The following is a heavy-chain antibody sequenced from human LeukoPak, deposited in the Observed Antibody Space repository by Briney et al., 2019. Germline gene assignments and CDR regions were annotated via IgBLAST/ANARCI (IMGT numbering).Heavy chain of an antibody. CDR1: GYYISSGYY. D-gene: IGHD5-18*01. Sequence: SETLSLTCTVSGYYISSGYYWGWIRQPPGKGLEWIGTIYHSGTTYYNPSLKSRVTISVDSSKNQFSLKLSSVTAADTAVYYCARTTEGGYTYDYFYYYYMDVWGKGTTVTISS. V-gene: IGHV4-38-2*02. CDR2: IYHSGTT. CDR3: ARTTEGGYTYDYFYYYYMDV. J-gene: IGHJ6*03.